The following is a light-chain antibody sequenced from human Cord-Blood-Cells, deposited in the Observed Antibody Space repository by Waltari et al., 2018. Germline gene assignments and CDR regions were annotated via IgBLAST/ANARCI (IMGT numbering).Light chain of an antibody. Sequence: QSVLTQPPSVSGAPGQRVTISCTGSSSNIGAGYDVHWYQKLPGTAPKLLLYGNSNRPSVVPSRFSSSKSATAASLAITGLQAEDEADYYCQSYDSSLSGWLFGGGTKLTVL. CDR3: QSYDSSLSGWL. V-gene: IGLV1-40*01. CDR1: SSNIGAGYD. J-gene: IGLJ3*02. CDR2: GNS.